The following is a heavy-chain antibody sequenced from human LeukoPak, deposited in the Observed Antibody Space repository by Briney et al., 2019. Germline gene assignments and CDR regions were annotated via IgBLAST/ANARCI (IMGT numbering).Heavy chain of an antibody. CDR1: GASISSYY. D-gene: IGHD3-16*01. CDR3: ARETSQKGAHYMDV. V-gene: IGHV4-59*01. J-gene: IGHJ6*03. Sequence: SETLSLTCTVSGASISSYYWSWIRQPPGKGLEWIGYVYYSGSTNNNPSLKSRVTISVDTSKNQFSLKLSSVTAADTAVYYCARETSQKGAHYMDVWGKGTTVTISS. CDR2: VYYSGST.